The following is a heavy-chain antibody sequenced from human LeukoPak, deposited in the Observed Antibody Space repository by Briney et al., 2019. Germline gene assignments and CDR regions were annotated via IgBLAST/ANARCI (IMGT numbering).Heavy chain of an antibody. V-gene: IGHV3-23*01. D-gene: IGHD4-17*01. CDR3: AKDLSVGARFDP. J-gene: IGHJ5*02. CDR2: ISGSGGST. Sequence: GSLRLSCAASGFTFSSYAMSWVRQAPGKGLEWVSAISGSGGSTYYADSVRGRFTISRDNSKNTLYLQMNSLRAEDTAVYYCAKDLSVGARFDPWGQGTLVTVSS. CDR1: GFTFSSYA.